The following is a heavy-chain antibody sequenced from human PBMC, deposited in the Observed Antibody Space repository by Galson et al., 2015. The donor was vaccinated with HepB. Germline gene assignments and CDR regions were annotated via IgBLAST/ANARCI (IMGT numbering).Heavy chain of an antibody. J-gene: IGHJ1*01. D-gene: IGHD3-22*01. CDR3: ARGPDSSVGYPH. CDR2: INHSGGT. CDR1: GGSFSGYY. V-gene: IGHV4-34*01. Sequence: SETLSLTCAVYGGSFSGYYWSWIRQPPGKGLEWIGEINHSGGTNYNPSLKSRVTISVDTSKNQFSLKLSSVTAADTPVYYCARGPDSSVGYPHWGQGTLVTVSS.